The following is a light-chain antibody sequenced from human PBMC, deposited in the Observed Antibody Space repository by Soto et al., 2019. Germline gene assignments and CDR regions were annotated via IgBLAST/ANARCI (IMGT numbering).Light chain of an antibody. CDR2: GNS. J-gene: IGLJ1*01. V-gene: IGLV1-40*01. CDR1: SSNIGAGYD. Sequence: QSALTQPPSVSGAPGQMVTISCTGSSSNIGAGYDVHWYQQLPGTAPKLLIYGNSNRPSGVPDRFSGSKSGTSASLAITGLQAGDEADYYCQSYDSSLSGYVFGTGTKVTV. CDR3: QSYDSSLSGYV.